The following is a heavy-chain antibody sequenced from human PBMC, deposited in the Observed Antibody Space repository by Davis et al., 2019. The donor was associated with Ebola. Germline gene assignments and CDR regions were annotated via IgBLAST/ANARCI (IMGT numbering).Heavy chain of an antibody. Sequence: AASVKVSCKASGYTFTSYYMHWVRQAPGQGLEWMGWINAGNGNTKYSQKFQGRVTITRDTSASTAYMELRGLTSDDTAVYYCARDRAYCTHGACFTRYHDYGLDVWGKGTTVTVSS. J-gene: IGHJ6*04. V-gene: IGHV1-3*01. CDR1: GYTFTSYY. CDR3: ARDRAYCTHGACFTRYHDYGLDV. D-gene: IGHD2-8*01. CDR2: INAGNGNT.